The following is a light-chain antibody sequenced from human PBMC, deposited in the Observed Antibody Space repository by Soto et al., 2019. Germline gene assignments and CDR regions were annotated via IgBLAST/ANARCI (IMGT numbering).Light chain of an antibody. J-gene: IGLJ1*01. CDR2: DVS. Sequence: QSALTQPRSVSGSPGQSVTISCTGTSSDVGGYNYVSWYQQHPGKAPKLMIYDVSKRPSGVPDRFSGSKSGNTASLTISGLQAEDEADYYCSSYAGSYTDVFGIGTKLTVL. CDR1: SSDVGGYNY. CDR3: SSYAGSYTDV. V-gene: IGLV2-11*01.